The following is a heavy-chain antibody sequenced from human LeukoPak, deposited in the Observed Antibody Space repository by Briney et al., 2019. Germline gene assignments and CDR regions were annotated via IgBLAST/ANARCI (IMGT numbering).Heavy chain of an antibody. CDR2: INPSGGST. D-gene: IGHD3-22*01. Sequence: ASVKVSCKASGYTFTGYYMHWVRQAPGQGLEWMGIINPSGGSTSYAQKFQGRVTMTRDTSTSTVYMELSSLRSEDTAVYYCARGNLYYDSSGYFGYWGQGTLVTVSS. J-gene: IGHJ4*02. V-gene: IGHV1-46*01. CDR3: ARGNLYYDSSGYFGY. CDR1: GYTFTGYY.